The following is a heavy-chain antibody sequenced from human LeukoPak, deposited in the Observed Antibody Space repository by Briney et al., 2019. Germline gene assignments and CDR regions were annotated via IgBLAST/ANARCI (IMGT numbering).Heavy chain of an antibody. CDR2: IIPIFGTA. CDR3: TTRAEVTSYYYYYMDV. V-gene: IGHV1-69*13. Sequence: GASVKVSCQASGGTFSSYAISWVRQAPGQGLEWMGGIIPIFGTANYAQKFQGRVTITADESTSTAYMELSSLRSEDTAVYYCTTRAEVTSYYYYYMDVWGKGTTVTVSS. D-gene: IGHD6-25*01. J-gene: IGHJ6*03. CDR1: GGTFSSYA.